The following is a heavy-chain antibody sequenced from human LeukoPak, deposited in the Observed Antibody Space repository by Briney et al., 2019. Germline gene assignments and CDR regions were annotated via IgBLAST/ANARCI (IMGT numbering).Heavy chain of an antibody. D-gene: IGHD3-22*01. Sequence: SSETLSLTCTVSGGSISSDYWSWIRQPAGKGLEWIGRIYTTGSTNYSPSLKSRVTMSVDTSKNQFSLKLSSVTAADTAVYYCARVGGDYYDSSGYYYGVRDYYFDYWGQGTLVTVSS. CDR1: GGSISSDY. CDR2: IYTTGST. V-gene: IGHV4-4*07. CDR3: ARVGGDYYDSSGYYYGVRDYYFDY. J-gene: IGHJ4*02.